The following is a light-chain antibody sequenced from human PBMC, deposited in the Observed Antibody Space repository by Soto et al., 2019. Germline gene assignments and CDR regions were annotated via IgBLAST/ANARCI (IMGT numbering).Light chain of an antibody. V-gene: IGLV2-11*01. CDR3: CSYAGSYNYV. CDR2: DVT. J-gene: IGLJ1*01. CDR1: SSDVGGYNS. Sequence: QSVLTQPRSVSGSPGQSVTISCTGTSSDVGGYNSVSWYQQHPGKAPKLMIYDVTKRPSGVPDRFSGSKSGNTASLTISGLQAEDEADYYCCSYAGSYNYVFGTGAKVTVL.